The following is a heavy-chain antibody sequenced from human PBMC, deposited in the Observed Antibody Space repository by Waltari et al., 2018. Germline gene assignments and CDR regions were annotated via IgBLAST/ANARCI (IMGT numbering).Heavy chain of an antibody. CDR3: ATQSSSNFEY. CDR2: IKEDGSEK. J-gene: IGHJ4*02. Sequence: EVQLVESGGGLVQPGGSLRLSCAASEFTFAYYWVTWVRQAPGKGLEWVANIKEDGSEKYYVDSVKGRFTISRDNAKNSLYLQMSSLRVEDTAVYYCATQSSSNFEYWGQGTLVTVSS. V-gene: IGHV3-7*01. CDR1: EFTFAYYW. D-gene: IGHD3-10*01.